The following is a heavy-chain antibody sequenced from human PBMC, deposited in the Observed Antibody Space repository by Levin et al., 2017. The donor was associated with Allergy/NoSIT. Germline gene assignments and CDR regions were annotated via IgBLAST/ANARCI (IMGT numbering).Heavy chain of an antibody. J-gene: IGHJ3*02. CDR1: GDTFSTHA. V-gene: IGHV1-69*06. CDR3: ARCIPRDAFDI. CDR2: IIPFFGTT. Sequence: PGGSLRLSCKASGDTFSTHAISWLRQAPGQGLEWVGEIIPFFGTTNYAQKFQGRVTITADKSTSAYMELSSLISEDTAVYYCARCIPRDAFDIWGQGTMVTVSS.